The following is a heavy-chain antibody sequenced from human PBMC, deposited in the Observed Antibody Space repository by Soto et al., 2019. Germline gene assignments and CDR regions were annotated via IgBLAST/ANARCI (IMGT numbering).Heavy chain of an antibody. CDR1: GFTFTSDS. J-gene: IGHJ4*02. CDR2: ISSHGRDI. CDR3: ARGAALAGKLDL. D-gene: IGHD6-19*01. V-gene: IGHV3-21*06. Sequence: PGGSLRLSCEASGFTFTSDSMTWVRQAPGKGLEWVSSISSHGRDIFYADSVKGRFTISRDNAKDSLHLQMNSLTGEDSAVYCARGAALAGKLDLWGQGTLVTVSS.